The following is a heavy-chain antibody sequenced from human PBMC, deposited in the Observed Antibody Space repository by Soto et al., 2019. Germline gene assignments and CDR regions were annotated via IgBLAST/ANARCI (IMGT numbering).Heavy chain of an antibody. J-gene: IGHJ4*02. CDR1: GGSISSYY. CDR2: IYYSGST. CDR3: ARVTARHYFDY. V-gene: IGHV4-59*01. D-gene: IGHD6-25*01. Sequence: PSETLSLTCTVSGGSISSYYWSWIRQPPGKGLEWIGYIYYSGSTNYNPSLKSRVTISVDTSKNQFSLKLSSVTAADTAVYYCARVTARHYFDYWGQGTLVTVSS.